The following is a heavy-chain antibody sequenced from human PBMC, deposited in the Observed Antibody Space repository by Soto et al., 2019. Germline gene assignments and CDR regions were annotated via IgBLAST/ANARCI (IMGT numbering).Heavy chain of an antibody. J-gene: IGHJ4*02. D-gene: IGHD3-16*01. CDR3: VRDVGFDYVN. V-gene: IGHV3-7*01. CDR2: TKEDGSEI. CDR1: GFSIASYW. Sequence: EVQLVESGGGLVQPGGSLRISCAVSGFSIASYWMSWVRQAPGKGLEWVATTKEDGSEIYYVDSVRGRFTISRDNAENSLYLQMNSLSAEDTAVYFCVRDVGFDYVNWGQGTLVTVSS.